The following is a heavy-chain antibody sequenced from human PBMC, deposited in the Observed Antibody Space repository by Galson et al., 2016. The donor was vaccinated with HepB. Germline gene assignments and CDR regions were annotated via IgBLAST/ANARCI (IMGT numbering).Heavy chain of an antibody. V-gene: IGHV3-48*03. CDR3: ARDSRATFGEPNWFDP. CDR1: GFTFSSYN. D-gene: IGHD3-3*01. CDR2: ISATGTTI. Sequence: SLRLSCAASGFTFSSYNMNWVRQVPGKGLDWISYISATGTTIDYADSVKGRFIISRDNAKNSLYLQTNSLRVEDTAVYYCARDSRATFGEPNWFDPWDQGTLVIVSS. J-gene: IGHJ5*02.